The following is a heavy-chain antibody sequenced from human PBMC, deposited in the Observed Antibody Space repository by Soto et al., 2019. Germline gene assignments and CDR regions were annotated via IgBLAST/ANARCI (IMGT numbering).Heavy chain of an antibody. D-gene: IGHD3-16*01. V-gene: IGHV1-2*02. J-gene: IGHJ6*02. Sequence: QVQLVQSGAEVKKPGASMKVSCKASGYTFTGYYIHWVRQAPGQGLEWMGYINPNNGGTRFEQRFQGRVTMTRDTTFNTTYVELSRLTSDDTAVYYCARGGGQTYYSHPMDLWGQGTTVTVSS. CDR1: GYTFTGYY. CDR3: ARGGGQTYYSHPMDL. CDR2: INPNNGGT.